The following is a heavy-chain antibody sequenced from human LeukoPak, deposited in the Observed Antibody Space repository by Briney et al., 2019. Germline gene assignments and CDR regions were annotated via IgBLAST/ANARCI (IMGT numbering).Heavy chain of an antibody. D-gene: IGHD3-10*01. CDR2: IYYSGST. Sequence: SETLSLTCTVSGGSISSSSYYWGWIRQPPGKGLEWIGSIYYSGSTYYNPSLKSRVTISVDTSKNQFSLKLSSVTAADTAVYYCAARITMVRGGREMDVWGKGTTVTISS. CDR1: GGSISSSSYY. J-gene: IGHJ6*03. CDR3: AARITMVRGGREMDV. V-gene: IGHV4-39*01.